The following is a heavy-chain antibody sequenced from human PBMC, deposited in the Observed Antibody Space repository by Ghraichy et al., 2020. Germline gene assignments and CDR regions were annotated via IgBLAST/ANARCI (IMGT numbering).Heavy chain of an antibody. Sequence: GGSLRLSCAASGFTFSSYAMSWVRQAPGKGLEWVSAISGSGGSTYYADSVKGRFTISRDNSKNTLYLQMNSLRAEDTAVYYCAKPSRVWGVSSWYYFDYWGQGTLVTVSS. CDR2: ISGSGGST. V-gene: IGHV3-23*01. D-gene: IGHD6-13*01. J-gene: IGHJ4*02. CDR3: AKPSRVWGVSSWYYFDY. CDR1: GFTFSSYA.